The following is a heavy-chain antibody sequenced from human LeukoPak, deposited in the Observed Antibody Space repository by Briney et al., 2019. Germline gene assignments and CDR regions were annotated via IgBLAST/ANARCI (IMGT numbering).Heavy chain of an antibody. CDR3: ARDPTGTTPSPFDP. J-gene: IGHJ5*02. CDR2: IRYDGSNK. V-gene: IGHV3-30*02. CDR1: GFTFSSYG. Sequence: PGGSLRLSCAASGFTFSSYGMHWVRQAPGKGLEWVAFIRYDGSNKYYADSVKGRFTISRDNSKNTLYLQMNSLRAEDTAVYYCARDPTGTTPSPFDPWGQGTLVTVSS. D-gene: IGHD1-1*01.